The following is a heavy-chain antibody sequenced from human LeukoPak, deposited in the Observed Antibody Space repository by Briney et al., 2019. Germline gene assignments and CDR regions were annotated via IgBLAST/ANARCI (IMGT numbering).Heavy chain of an antibody. Sequence: GGSLRLSCAASGFTFDDYAMHWVRQAPGKGLEWVSGISWNSGSIGYADSVKGRFTISRDNSKNTLYLQMNSLRPEDTAVYYCARRNHYESKETDYWGQRTLVTVSS. J-gene: IGHJ4*02. V-gene: IGHV3-9*01. CDR2: ISWNSGSI. CDR1: GFTFDDYA. CDR3: ARRNHYESKETDY. D-gene: IGHD3-22*01.